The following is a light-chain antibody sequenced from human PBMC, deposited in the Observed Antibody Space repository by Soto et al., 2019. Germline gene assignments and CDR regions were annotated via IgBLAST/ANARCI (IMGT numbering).Light chain of an antibody. CDR2: SDN. J-gene: IGLJ2*01. Sequence: QSVLTQPPSASGTPGQRVTISCSGSSSNIGSNTVNWYQKLPGTAPKLLIYSDNQRPSGVPDRFSGSKSGTSASLAISGLQSEDEADYYCAAWDDSLNVLFGGGNKVTVL. V-gene: IGLV1-44*01. CDR1: SSNIGSNT. CDR3: AAWDDSLNVL.